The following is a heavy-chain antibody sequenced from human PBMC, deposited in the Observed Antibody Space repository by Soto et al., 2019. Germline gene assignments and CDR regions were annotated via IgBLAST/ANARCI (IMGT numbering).Heavy chain of an antibody. CDR3: AKDRCVSSSTSCYFFVFDY. J-gene: IGHJ4*02. CDR1: GFTFSSYG. Sequence: GGSLRLSCAASGFTFSSYGMHWVRQAPGKGLEWVAVISYDGSNKYYADSVKGRFTISRDNSKNTLYLQMNSLRAEDTAVYYCAKDRCVSSSTSCYFFVFDYWGQGTLVTVSS. CDR2: ISYDGSNK. D-gene: IGHD2-2*01. V-gene: IGHV3-30*18.